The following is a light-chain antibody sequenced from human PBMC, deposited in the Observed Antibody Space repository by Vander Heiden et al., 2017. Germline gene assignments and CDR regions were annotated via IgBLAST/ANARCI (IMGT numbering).Light chain of an antibody. J-gene: IGKJ1*01. CDR2: GAS. Sequence: EIQMAQSPATLSVSPGERATLSCRASQSVNSNLAWYQQKPGQAPRLLIYGASTRATDIPARFSGSGSGTDFTLTISNLQSEDFAVYHCQQYDAWSWTFGQGSKVDIK. CDR1: QSVNSN. CDR3: QQYDAWSWT. V-gene: IGKV3-15*01.